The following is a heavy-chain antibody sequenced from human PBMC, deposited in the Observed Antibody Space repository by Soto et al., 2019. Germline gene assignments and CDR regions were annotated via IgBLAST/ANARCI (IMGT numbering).Heavy chain of an antibody. CDR1: GFTFSRYA. Sequence: PGGSLRLSCAASGFTFSRYAMSWVRQAPGKGLEWVSAISGSGSSTYYADSVKGRFTISRDNSKNTLYLQMNSLRAEDTAVYYCAKDPAGAYCGGDCWSLDYWGQGALVTVSS. V-gene: IGHV3-23*01. J-gene: IGHJ4*02. CDR2: ISGSGSST. CDR3: AKDPAGAYCGGDCWSLDY. D-gene: IGHD2-21*02.